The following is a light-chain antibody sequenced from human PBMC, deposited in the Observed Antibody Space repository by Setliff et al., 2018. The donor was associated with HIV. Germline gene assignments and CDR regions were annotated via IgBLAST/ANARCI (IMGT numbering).Light chain of an antibody. CDR2: EVS. CDR1: SSDVGGYNY. CDR3: TSYTSSYTLV. V-gene: IGLV2-14*01. Sequence: QSVLAQPASVSGSPGQSITISCTGTSSDVGGYNYVSWYQQHPGKAPKVMIYEVSNRPSGVSNRFSGSKSGNTASLTISGLQAEDEADYHCTSYTSSYTLVFGTGTKVTV. J-gene: IGLJ1*01.